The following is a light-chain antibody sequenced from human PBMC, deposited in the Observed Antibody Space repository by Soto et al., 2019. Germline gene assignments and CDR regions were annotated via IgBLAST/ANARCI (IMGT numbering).Light chain of an antibody. CDR2: AAA. CDR3: QQSYSTPPA. V-gene: IGKV1-39*01. J-gene: IGKJ1*01. CDR1: QSISTY. Sequence: DIQMTQSPSSLSASLGDRVTITCRASQSISTYLNWYQQKPGKAPKLLIYAAANLQSGVPSRFSGSGSGTDFTLTISSLQPEDFATYYCQQSYSTPPAFGQGTKVDIK.